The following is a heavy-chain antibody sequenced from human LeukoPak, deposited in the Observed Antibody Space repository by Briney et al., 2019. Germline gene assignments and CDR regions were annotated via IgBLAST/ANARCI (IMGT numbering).Heavy chain of an antibody. J-gene: IGHJ4*02. CDR1: GFTFSSYA. CDR2: ISGSGGST. CDR3: AKIQGVRGVMYYFDY. Sequence: GGSLRLSCAASGFTFSSYAMSWVRQAPGKGLEWVSAISGSGGSTYYADSVKGRFTISRDNSKNTLYLQMNSLRAEDTAVYYCAKIQGVRGVMYYFDYWGQGTLVTVSS. D-gene: IGHD3-10*01. V-gene: IGHV3-23*01.